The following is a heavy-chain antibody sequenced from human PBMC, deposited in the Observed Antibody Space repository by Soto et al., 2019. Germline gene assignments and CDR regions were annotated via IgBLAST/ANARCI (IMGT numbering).Heavy chain of an antibody. CDR2: IIPILGIA. J-gene: IGHJ4*02. Sequence: SVKVSCKASGGTFSSYTISWVRQAPGQGLEWMGRIIPILGIANYAQKFQGRVTITADKSTSTAYMELSSLRSEDTAVYYCARVPSSSYHYFDYWGQGTLVTVSS. CDR3: ARVPSSSYHYFDY. CDR1: GGTFSSYT. V-gene: IGHV1-69*02. D-gene: IGHD6-13*01.